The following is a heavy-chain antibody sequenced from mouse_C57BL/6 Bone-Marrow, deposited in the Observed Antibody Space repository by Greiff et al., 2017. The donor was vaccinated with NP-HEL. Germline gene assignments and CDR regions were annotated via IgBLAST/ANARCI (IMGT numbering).Heavy chain of an antibody. V-gene: IGHV1-19*01. CDR1: GYTFTDYY. CDR3: ARYDYFAY. Sequence: EVMLVESGPVLVKPGASVKMSCKASGYTFTDYYMNWVKQSHGKSLEWIGVINPYNGGTSYNQKFKGKATLTVDKSSSTAYMELNSLTSEDSAVYYCARYDYFAYWGQGTLVTVSA. J-gene: IGHJ3*01. CDR2: INPYNGGT. D-gene: IGHD2-4*01.